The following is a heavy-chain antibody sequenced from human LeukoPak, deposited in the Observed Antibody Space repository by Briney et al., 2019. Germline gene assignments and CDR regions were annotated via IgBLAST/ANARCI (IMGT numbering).Heavy chain of an antibody. D-gene: IGHD3-22*01. J-gene: IGHJ1*01. V-gene: IGHV3-30*01. CDR1: RFTFSTYA. CDR2: VSYGGSHD. CDR3: AVIDYYESSGFHH. Sequence: PGGSLRLSCAVSRFTFSTYAMHWVRQAPGKGLEWVAVVSYGGSHDSYADSVKGRFIVSRDNSKNTLYLQMNSLRDEDTAVYYCAVIDYYESSGFHHWGQGTLVTVSS.